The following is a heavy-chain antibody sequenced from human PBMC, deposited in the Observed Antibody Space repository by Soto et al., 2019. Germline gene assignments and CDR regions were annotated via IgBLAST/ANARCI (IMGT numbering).Heavy chain of an antibody. D-gene: IGHD3-10*01. CDR2: IHHSGST. CDR1: GGSITSHY. Sequence: SDTLSLTCSVSGGSITSHYCSWFRQPPGKGLEWIGYIHHSGSTSYNPSLKSRVTMSVDTSKNHFSLKVNSVTAADTALYYCARQGFGQLHGLVDVWGPGTTVNVSS. J-gene: IGHJ6*02. V-gene: IGHV4-59*08. CDR3: ARQGFGQLHGLVDV.